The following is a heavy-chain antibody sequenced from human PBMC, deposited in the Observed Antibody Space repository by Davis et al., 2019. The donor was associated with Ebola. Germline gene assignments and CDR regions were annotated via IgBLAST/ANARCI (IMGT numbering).Heavy chain of an antibody. CDR2: INSHNGNT. J-gene: IGHJ5*02. D-gene: IGHD4-11*01. CDR3: ARDQFQDYSNYAQVRFDP. CDR1: GYTFRSYG. Sequence: AASVKVSCKASGYTFRSYGISWVRQAPGQGLEWMGWINSHNGNTNYAQKLLGRVTMTTDTSTSTAYMELRSLRSDDTAVYYCARDQFQDYSNYAQVRFDPWGQGTLVTVS. V-gene: IGHV1-18*01.